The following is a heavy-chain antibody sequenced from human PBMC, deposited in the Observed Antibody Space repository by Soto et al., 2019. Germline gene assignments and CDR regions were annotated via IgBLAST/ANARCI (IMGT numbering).Heavy chain of an antibody. V-gene: IGHV1-3*01. CDR2: INAGNGNT. Sequence: ASVKVSCKASGYTFTSYAMHWVRQAPGQRLEWMGWINAGNGNTKYSQKFQGRVTITRDTSASTAYMELSSLRSEDTAVYYCAGVDRGSYLTPLGYFDYWGQGTLVTVSS. J-gene: IGHJ4*02. CDR1: GYTFTSYA. CDR3: AGVDRGSYLTPLGYFDY. D-gene: IGHD1-26*01.